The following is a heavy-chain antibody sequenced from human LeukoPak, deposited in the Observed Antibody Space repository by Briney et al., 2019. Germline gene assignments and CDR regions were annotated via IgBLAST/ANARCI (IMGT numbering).Heavy chain of an antibody. D-gene: IGHD2-15*01. CDR1: GFTFSNAW. Sequence: GGSLRLSCAASGFTFSNAWMSWVRQAPGKGLEWVGRIKSKTDGGTTDYAAPVKGRFTISRDDSKNTLYLQMNSLRTEDTAIYYCARLAAHYGMDVWGQGTTVTVSS. V-gene: IGHV3-15*01. CDR3: ARLAAHYGMDV. CDR2: IKSKTDGGTT. J-gene: IGHJ6*02.